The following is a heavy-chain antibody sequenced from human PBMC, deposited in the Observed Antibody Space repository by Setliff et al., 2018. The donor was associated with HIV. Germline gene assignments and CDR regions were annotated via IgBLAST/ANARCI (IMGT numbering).Heavy chain of an antibody. Sequence: GASVKVSCKASGYTFTSFDINWVRQATGQGLEWMGWMNPNSGNSGFAQKFQGRVTMTRNSYISTAYMELSSLRFDDTAVYYCTRIRAMVRGVTSYDAFDIWGQGTKVTVS. CDR2: MNPNSGNS. CDR3: TRIRAMVRGVTSYDAFDI. V-gene: IGHV1-8*01. J-gene: IGHJ3*02. CDR1: GYTFTSFD. D-gene: IGHD3-10*01.